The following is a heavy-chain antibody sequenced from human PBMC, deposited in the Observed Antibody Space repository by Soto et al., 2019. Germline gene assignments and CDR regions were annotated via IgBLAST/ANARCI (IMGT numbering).Heavy chain of an antibody. CDR1: GGSFSDYY. CDR2: IYYSGST. CDR3: ARGAAKKWDYYYYYGMDV. V-gene: IGHV4-30-4*01. D-gene: IGHD1-26*01. J-gene: IGHJ6*02. Sequence: SETLSLTCAVYGGSFSDYYWSWIRQPPGKGLEWIGYIYYSGSTYYNPSLKSRVTISVDTSKNQFSLKLSSVTAADTAVYYCARGAAKKWDYYYYYGMDVWGQGTTVTVSS.